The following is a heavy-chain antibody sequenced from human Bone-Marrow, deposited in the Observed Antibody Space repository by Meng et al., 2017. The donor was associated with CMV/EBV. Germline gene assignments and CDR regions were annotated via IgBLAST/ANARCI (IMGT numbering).Heavy chain of an antibody. Sequence: GESLKISCAASGFTFSSYAMHWVRQAPGKGLEWVAVISYDGSNKYYADSVKGRFTISRDNSKNTLYLQMNSLRAEDTAVYYCARGEAAENYWGQGTLVTVSS. D-gene: IGHD6-13*01. CDR1: GFTFSSYA. J-gene: IGHJ4*02. CDR3: ARGEAAENY. CDR2: ISYDGSNK. V-gene: IGHV3-30*04.